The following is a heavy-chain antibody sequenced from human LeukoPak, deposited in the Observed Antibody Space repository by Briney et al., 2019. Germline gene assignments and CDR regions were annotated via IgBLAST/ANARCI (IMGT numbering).Heavy chain of an antibody. CDR1: GFTFSSYA. D-gene: IGHD6-19*01. CDR3: AKDRTAVVNWFDS. CDR2: ISDSGNT. Sequence: PGGSLRLSCAASGFTFSSYAMSWVRQAPGKGLEWVPLISDSGNTYYADSVKGRFTISRDNSKNTLYLQMNSLRAEDAALYYCAKDRTAVVNWFDSWGQGTLVTVSS. J-gene: IGHJ5*01. V-gene: IGHV3-23*01.